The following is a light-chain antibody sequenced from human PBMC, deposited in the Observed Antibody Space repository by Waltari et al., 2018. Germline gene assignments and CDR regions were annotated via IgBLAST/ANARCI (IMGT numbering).Light chain of an antibody. CDR1: QSVRNNY. J-gene: IGKJ2*03. CDR2: GAS. CDR3: HQFGSGWDS. Sequence: EIVLTQSPGTLSLSPGERVTLSCRASQSVRNNYIAWYQQKPGQAPKLLIYGASNRATGIPDRFTGGGSGTDFTLTINRLEPEDFAVYYCHQFGSGWDSFGQGTHLEIK. V-gene: IGKV3-20*01.